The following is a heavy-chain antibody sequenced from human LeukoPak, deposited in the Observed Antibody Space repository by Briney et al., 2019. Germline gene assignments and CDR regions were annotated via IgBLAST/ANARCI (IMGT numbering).Heavy chain of an antibody. Sequence: ASVKVSCKASGYTFTSYGISWVRQAAGQGLEWMGWISVYNGNTNYAQKLQGTVTMTTDTSTSTAYMELRRLRSDDTAVYYGARVEGAYGEYDFDYWGQGTLVTVSS. CDR3: ARVEGAYGEYDFDY. CDR1: GYTFTSYG. V-gene: IGHV1-18*01. D-gene: IGHD4-17*01. J-gene: IGHJ4*02. CDR2: ISVYNGNT.